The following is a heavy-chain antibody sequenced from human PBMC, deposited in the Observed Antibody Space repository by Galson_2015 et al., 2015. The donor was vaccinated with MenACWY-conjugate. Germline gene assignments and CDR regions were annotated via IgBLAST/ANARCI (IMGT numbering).Heavy chain of an antibody. CDR2: IKQDGTEK. CDR3: ARKIYYHDTGDYGWFGP. Sequence: SLRLSCAASGFTFNNSWMTWVRQAPGKGLEWVATIKQDGTEKKYVDSVKGRFTVSRDNAKSSLYLQMNSLRAEDTAVYYCARKIYYHDTGDYGWFGPWGQGTPVTVSS. D-gene: IGHD3-22*01. V-gene: IGHV3-7*03. CDR1: GFTFNNSW. J-gene: IGHJ5*02.